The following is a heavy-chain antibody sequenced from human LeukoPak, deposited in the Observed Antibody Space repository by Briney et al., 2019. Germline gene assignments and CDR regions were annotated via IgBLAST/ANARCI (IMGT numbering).Heavy chain of an antibody. CDR3: ARAATVTAESAFGY. J-gene: IGHJ4*02. Sequence: GGSLRLSCAASEFTFSDYEMSWVRQAPGKGLEWVSVIYSGGSTYYADSVKGRFTISRDNSKNTLYLQMNSLRAEDTAVYYCARAATVTAESAFGYWGQGTLVTVSS. D-gene: IGHD4-17*01. CDR1: EFTFSDYE. V-gene: IGHV3-53*01. CDR2: IYSGGST.